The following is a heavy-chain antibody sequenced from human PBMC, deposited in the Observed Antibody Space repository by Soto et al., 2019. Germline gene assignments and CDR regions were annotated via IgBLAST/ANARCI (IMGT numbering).Heavy chain of an antibody. CDR2: MNPNSGNT. CDR3: ARGGTTTVTTIVRHYYYYMDV. D-gene: IGHD4-4*01. Sequence: VASVKVSCKASGGTFISYAISWVRQATGQGLEWMGWMNPNSGNTGYAQKFQGRVTMTRNTSISTAYMELSSLRSEDTAVYYCARGGTTTVTTIVRHYYYYMDVWGKGTTVTVSS. J-gene: IGHJ6*03. V-gene: IGHV1-8*02. CDR1: GGTFISYA.